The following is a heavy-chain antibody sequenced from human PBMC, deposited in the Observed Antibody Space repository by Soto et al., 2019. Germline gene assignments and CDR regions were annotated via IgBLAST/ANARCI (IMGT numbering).Heavy chain of an antibody. D-gene: IGHD3-10*01. CDR2: INHSGST. Sequence: QVQLQQWGAGLLKPSETLSLTCAVYGGSFSGYYLSWIRQPPGKGLEWLGEINHSGSTNYNPSLKSRVNISVDTSKNQFSLKLSSVTAADTAVYYCARGSITMVRGVIIMGNFDYWGQGTLVTVSS. V-gene: IGHV4-34*01. CDR1: GGSFSGYY. J-gene: IGHJ4*02. CDR3: ARGSITMVRGVIIMGNFDY.